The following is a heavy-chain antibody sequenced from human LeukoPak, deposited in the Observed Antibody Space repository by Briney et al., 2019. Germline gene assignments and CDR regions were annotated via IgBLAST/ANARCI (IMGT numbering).Heavy chain of an antibody. CDR2: ISSSSSYI. V-gene: IGHV3-21*01. J-gene: IGHJ4*02. Sequence: GGSLRLSCAASGFTFSSYSMNWVRQAPGKGLEWVSSISSSSSYIYYADSVKGRFTISRDNAQNSLYLQMNSLRAEDTAVYYCARDREGVVVPAANYIDYWGQGTLVTVSS. D-gene: IGHD2-2*01. CDR3: ARDREGVVVPAANYIDY. CDR1: GFTFSSYS.